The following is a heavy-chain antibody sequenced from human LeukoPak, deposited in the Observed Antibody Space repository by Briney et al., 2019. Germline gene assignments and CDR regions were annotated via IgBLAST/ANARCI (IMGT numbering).Heavy chain of an antibody. CDR3: ARISTAVAGADY. CDR2: IKKDGSEK. J-gene: IGHJ4*02. Sequence: PGGSLRLSCAASGFTFSSSWMSWVRQAPGKGLEWVANIKKDGSEKYYVDSVKGRFTISRDNTKNSLYLQMDSLRAEDTAVYYCARISTAVAGADYWGQGTLVIVSS. V-gene: IGHV3-7*01. D-gene: IGHD6-19*01. CDR1: GFTFSSSW.